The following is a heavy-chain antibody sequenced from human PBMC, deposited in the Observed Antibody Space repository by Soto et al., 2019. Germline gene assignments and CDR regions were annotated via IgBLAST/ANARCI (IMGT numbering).Heavy chain of an antibody. J-gene: IGHJ4*02. CDR1: GGSISSGDYY. V-gene: IGHV4-30-4*01. CDR2: IYYSGST. Sequence: QVQLQESGPGLVKPSQTLSLTCTVSGGSISSGDYYWSWIRQPPGKGLEWIGYIYYSGSTYYNPSLKSRVTIAVDTSKNQFSLRLSSVTAADTAVYYCARGPAGGVVTALNWGQGTLVTVSS. CDR3: ARGPAGGVVTALN. D-gene: IGHD2-21*02.